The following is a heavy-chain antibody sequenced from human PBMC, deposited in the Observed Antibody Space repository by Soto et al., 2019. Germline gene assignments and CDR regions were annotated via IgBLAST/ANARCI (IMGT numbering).Heavy chain of an antibody. CDR3: AASIFYYGMDV. J-gene: IGHJ6*02. V-gene: IGHV5-51*01. CDR1: GYSFTSNW. CDR2: INPADSDI. Sequence: PGESLKISCEASGYSFTSNWIGWVRQMPGKGLEWMGIINPADSDIKYSPSFQGQVTISADKSITTTYLRWTSLKASDTAIYYCAASIFYYGMDVWGQGTTVTVSS.